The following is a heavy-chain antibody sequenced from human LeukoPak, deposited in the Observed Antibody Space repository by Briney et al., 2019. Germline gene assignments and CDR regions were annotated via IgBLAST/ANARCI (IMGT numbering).Heavy chain of an antibody. Sequence: PSETLSLTCAVSGGSFSASYWSWIRQSPGKGLEWIGDIGDTGGVQYTPSVGGRGFMSVDTAKKQFALRLTSMTAADTGVYYCARAWKPETSASSYGTCFGPWGQGTLVTVSS. V-gene: IGHV4-34*01. J-gene: IGHJ5*02. D-gene: IGHD6-6*01. CDR3: ARAWKPETSASSYGTCFGP. CDR2: IGDTGGV. CDR1: GGSFSASY.